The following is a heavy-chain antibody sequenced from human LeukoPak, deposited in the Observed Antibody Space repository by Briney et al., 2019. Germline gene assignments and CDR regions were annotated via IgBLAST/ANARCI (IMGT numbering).Heavy chain of an antibody. J-gene: IGHJ4*02. Sequence: SETLSLTCAVYGGSFSGYYWSWIRQPPGKGLEWIGEINHSGSTNYNPSLKSRVTISVDTSKNQFSLKLSSVTAADTAVYYCARVRGGGGAVAGSLDYWGQGTLVTVSS. V-gene: IGHV4-34*01. CDR3: ARVRGGGGAVAGSLDY. CDR1: GGSFSGYY. D-gene: IGHD6-19*01. CDR2: INHSGST.